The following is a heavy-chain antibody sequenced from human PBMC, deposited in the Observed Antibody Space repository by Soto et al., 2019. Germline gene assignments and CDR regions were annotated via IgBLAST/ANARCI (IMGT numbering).Heavy chain of an antibody. CDR3: AKEEITIFGVVISGPLDY. J-gene: IGHJ4*02. CDR2: ISGSGGST. CDR1: GFTFSSYA. V-gene: IGHV3-23*01. D-gene: IGHD3-3*01. Sequence: GGSLRLSYAASGFTFSSYAMSWVRQAPGKGLEWVSAISGSGGSTYYADSVKGRFTISRDNSKNTLYLQMNSLRAEDTAVYYCAKEEITIFGVVISGPLDYWGQGTLVTV.